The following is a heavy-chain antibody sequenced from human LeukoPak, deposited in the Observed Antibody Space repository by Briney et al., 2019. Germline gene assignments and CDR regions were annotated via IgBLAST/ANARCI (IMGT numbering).Heavy chain of an antibody. Sequence: GGPLRLSCAASGFTFTSYDMNWVRQAPGKGLEWVSYISSSGSTINYADSVKGRFTISRANAKNTLYLQMNSVRAEDTALYYCAGEKGSCSGGSCYRSFDYWGQGTQVTVSS. CDR1: GFTFTSYD. CDR2: ISSSGSTI. V-gene: IGHV3-48*03. J-gene: IGHJ4*02. D-gene: IGHD2-15*01. CDR3: AGEKGSCSGGSCYRSFDY.